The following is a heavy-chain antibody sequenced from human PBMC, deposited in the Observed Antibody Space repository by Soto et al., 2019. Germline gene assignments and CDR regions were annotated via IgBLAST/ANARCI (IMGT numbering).Heavy chain of an antibody. J-gene: IGHJ4*02. CDR1: GGSFSGYY. D-gene: IGHD6-13*01. Sequence: SETLSLTCAVYGGSFSGYYWSWIRQPPGKGLEWIGEINHSGSTNYNPSLKSRVTISVDTSKNQLSLQLSSVTAADTAVYYCATSYGNAWYTYWGQGTQVTVSS. CDR2: INHSGST. V-gene: IGHV4-34*01. CDR3: ATSYGNAWYTY.